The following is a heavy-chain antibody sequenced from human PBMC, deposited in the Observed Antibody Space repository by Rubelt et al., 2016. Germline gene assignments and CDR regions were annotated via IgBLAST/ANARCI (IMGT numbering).Heavy chain of an antibody. V-gene: IGHV1-18*01. Sequence: QVQLVQSGAEVKKPGASVKVSCKASGYTFTSYGISWVRQAPGQGLEWMGWISAYNGNTNYAQKLQCRVTMTTDTSTSTAYMELRSRRSDDTAVYYCARDPLPVRGVIMTPTHWGQGTLVTVSS. CDR3: ARDPLPVRGVIMTPTH. J-gene: IGHJ4*02. CDR2: ISAYNGNT. CDR1: GYTFTSYG. D-gene: IGHD3-10*01.